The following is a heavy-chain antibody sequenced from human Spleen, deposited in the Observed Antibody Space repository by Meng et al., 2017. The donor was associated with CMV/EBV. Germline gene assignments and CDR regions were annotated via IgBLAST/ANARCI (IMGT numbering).Heavy chain of an antibody. J-gene: IGHJ3*02. CDR3: ARGPAYCSSTSCYYLDAFDI. CDR1: GYSITSDFY. CDR2: MHHSGSA. Sequence: GSLRLSCIVSGYSITSDFYWGWIRQPPGKGLEWIGSMHHSGSAYYNSALKSRATISVDTSKNQFSLKLSSVTAADTAVYYCARGPAYCSSTSCYYLDAFDIWGQGTMVTVSS. V-gene: IGHV4-38-2*02. D-gene: IGHD2-2*01.